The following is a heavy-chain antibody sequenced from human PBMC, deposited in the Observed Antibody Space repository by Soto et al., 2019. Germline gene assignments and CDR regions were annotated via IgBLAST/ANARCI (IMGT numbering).Heavy chain of an antibody. J-gene: IGHJ4*02. CDR1: GFTFSSYV. CDR3: ASLAF. Sequence: EVQVLESGGDLVQPGGSLRLSCALSGFTFSSYVMTWVRQAPGKGLEWVSSISGSGGSTFYADSVKGRFTISRDNSKNTLYRQMNSLRAEDTAVYYCASLAFWGQGTLVTVSS. CDR2: ISGSGGST. V-gene: IGHV3-23*01.